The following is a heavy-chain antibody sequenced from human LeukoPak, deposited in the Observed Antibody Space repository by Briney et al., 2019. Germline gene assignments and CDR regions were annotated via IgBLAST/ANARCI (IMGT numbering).Heavy chain of an antibody. D-gene: IGHD5-18*01. CDR3: ASSVSYGLTIDY. J-gene: IGHJ4*02. CDR1: GGSISSYY. CDR2: INHSGST. V-gene: IGHV4-34*01. Sequence: SETLSLTCTVSGGSISSYYWSWIRQPPGKGLEWIGEINHSGSTNYNPSLKSRVTISVDTSKNQFSLKLSSVTAADTAVYYCASSVSYGLTIDYWGQGTLVTVSS.